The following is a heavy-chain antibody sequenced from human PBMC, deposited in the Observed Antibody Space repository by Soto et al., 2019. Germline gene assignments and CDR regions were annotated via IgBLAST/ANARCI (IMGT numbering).Heavy chain of an antibody. CDR3: ARAGVAAPGWVDY. CDR1: GYTFTSYG. Sequence: QVQLVQSGTEVKKPGASVKVSCKASGYTFTSYGISWVRQAPGQGLEWMAWISAYNGNTNYARKFQGRVTMTKDTXTRTAYMELRSLRADDTAVYYCARAGVAAPGWVDYWGQGTLVTVSS. J-gene: IGHJ4*02. V-gene: IGHV1-18*01. CDR2: ISAYNGNT. D-gene: IGHD6-13*01.